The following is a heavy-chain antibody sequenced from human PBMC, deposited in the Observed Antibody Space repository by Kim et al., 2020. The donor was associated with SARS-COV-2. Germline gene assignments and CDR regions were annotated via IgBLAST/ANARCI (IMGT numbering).Heavy chain of an antibody. Sequence: SETLSLTCTVSGGSISSGSYYWSWIRQPAGKGLEWIGRIYTSGSTNYNPSLKSRVTISVDTSKNQFSLKLSSVTAADTAVYYCARGNLSARRGVVIKGALGYWGQGTLVTVSS. CDR1: GGSISSGSYY. CDR2: IYTSGST. D-gene: IGHD3-3*01. V-gene: IGHV4-61*02. J-gene: IGHJ4*02. CDR3: ARGNLSARRGVVIKGALGY.